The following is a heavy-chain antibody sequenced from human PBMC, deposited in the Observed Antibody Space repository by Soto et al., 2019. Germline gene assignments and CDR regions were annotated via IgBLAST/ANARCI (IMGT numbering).Heavy chain of an antibody. CDR2: IWYDGSNK. D-gene: IGHD3-3*01. J-gene: IGHJ6*02. CDR3: ARDPYYDFWSGYSKGYYYGMDV. CDR1: GFTFSSYG. Sequence: GGSLRLSCAASGFTFSSYGMHWVRQAPGKGLEWVAVIWYDGSNKYYADSVKGRFTISRDNSKNTLYLQMNSLRAEDTAVYYCARDPYYDFWSGYSKGYYYGMDVWGQGTTVTVSS. V-gene: IGHV3-33*01.